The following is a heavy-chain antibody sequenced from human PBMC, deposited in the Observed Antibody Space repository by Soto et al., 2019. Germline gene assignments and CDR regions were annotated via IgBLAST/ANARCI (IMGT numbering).Heavy chain of an antibody. Sequence: PGGSLRLSCAASGFTFSNAWMNWVRQAPGKGLEWVGRIKSKTNGGTTDYAAPVKGRFTISRDDSKNTLYLEMSSLKTEDTGVYYCSVFNESPPFDCWGQGAPVTVSS. CDR1: GFTFSNAW. CDR3: SVFNESPPFDC. CDR2: IKSKTNGGTT. V-gene: IGHV3-15*07. J-gene: IGHJ4*02. D-gene: IGHD1-1*01.